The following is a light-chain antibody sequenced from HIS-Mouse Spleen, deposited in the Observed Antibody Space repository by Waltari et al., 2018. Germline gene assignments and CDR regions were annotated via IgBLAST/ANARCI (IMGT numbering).Light chain of an antibody. CDR2: DVS. V-gene: IGLV2-14*03. J-gene: IGLJ2*01. CDR1: SSDVGGYNY. Sequence: QSALTQPASVSGSPGQSITISCTGTSSDVGGYNYVSWYQQHPGKAPKLMIYDVSNRPSGVSNLFSGSNSGNTASLTISGLQAEDEADYYCSSYTSSSTLVVFGGGTKLTVL. CDR3: SSYTSSSTLVV.